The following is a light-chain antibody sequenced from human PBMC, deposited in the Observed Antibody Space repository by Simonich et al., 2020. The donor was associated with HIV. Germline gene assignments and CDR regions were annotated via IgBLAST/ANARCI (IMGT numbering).Light chain of an antibody. V-gene: IGKV4-1*01. Sequence: DIVMTQSPDSRAVSLGERATINCKSSRSVLYSSNNKNYLAWYQPKPGQPPNLLIYWASTRESGVPDRFSASGSGTDFTLTISSLQAEDVAVYYCQQYYSSPPTFGQGTKVEIK. CDR1: RSVLYSSNNKNY. CDR3: QQYYSSPPT. CDR2: WAS. J-gene: IGKJ1*01.